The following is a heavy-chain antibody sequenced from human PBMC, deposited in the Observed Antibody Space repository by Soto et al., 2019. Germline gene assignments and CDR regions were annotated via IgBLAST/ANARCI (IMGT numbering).Heavy chain of an antibody. D-gene: IGHD3-10*01. V-gene: IGHV3-30*18. Sequence: QVQLVESGGGVVQPGRSLRLSCAASGFTFSSYGMHWVRQAPGKGLEWVAVISYDGSNKYYADSVKGRFTISRDNSKNTLYLQMNSLRAEDTAVYYCAKDGGSGEAWDGEHYYYYGMDVWGQGTTVTVSS. CDR3: AKDGGSGEAWDGEHYYYYGMDV. CDR2: ISYDGSNK. J-gene: IGHJ6*02. CDR1: GFTFSSYG.